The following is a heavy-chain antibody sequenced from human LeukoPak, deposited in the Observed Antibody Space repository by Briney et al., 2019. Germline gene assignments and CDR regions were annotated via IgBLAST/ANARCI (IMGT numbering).Heavy chain of an antibody. J-gene: IGHJ4*02. D-gene: IGHD1-26*01. CDR1: GYIFTNYE. V-gene: IGHV7-4-1*02. Sequence: GASVKVSCKASGYIFTNYEMNWVRQAPGQGLEWMGWINTTTGSPTYARGFTGRFVFSLDTSVSTTYLQISSLEAEDTAVYYCARTVLGATGYFDYWGQGTLITVSS. CDR2: INTTTGSP. CDR3: ARTVLGATGYFDY.